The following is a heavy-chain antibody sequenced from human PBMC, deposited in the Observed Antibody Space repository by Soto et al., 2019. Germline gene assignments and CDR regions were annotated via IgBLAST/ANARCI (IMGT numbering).Heavy chain of an antibody. CDR2: VYYSGTT. CDR1: GGSINNYY. V-gene: IGHV4-59*08. Sequence: SETLSLTCTVSGGSINNYYWRWIRQSPGKGLEWICYVYYSGTTNYNPTLKSRITILVDTSENQFSLKLTSVTAADTAVYYCARHTDDILTGNEALDIWGQGTVVTVSS. J-gene: IGHJ3*02. CDR3: ARHTDDILTGNEALDI. D-gene: IGHD3-9*01.